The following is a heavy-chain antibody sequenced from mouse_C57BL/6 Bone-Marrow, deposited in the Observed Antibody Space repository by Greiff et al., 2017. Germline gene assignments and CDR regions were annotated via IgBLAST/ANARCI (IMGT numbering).Heavy chain of an antibody. CDR1: GYTFTSYW. D-gene: IGHD1-1*01. Sequence: QVQLQQPGAELVMPGASVKLSCKASGYTFTSYWMHWVKQRPGQGLEWIGEIDPSDSYTNYNQKFKGKSTLTVDKSSSTAYMQLSSLTSEDSAVYYCARSLYYYGSSTGAYWGQGTLVTVSA. J-gene: IGHJ3*01. CDR3: ARSLYYYGSSTGAY. CDR2: IDPSDSYT. V-gene: IGHV1-69*01.